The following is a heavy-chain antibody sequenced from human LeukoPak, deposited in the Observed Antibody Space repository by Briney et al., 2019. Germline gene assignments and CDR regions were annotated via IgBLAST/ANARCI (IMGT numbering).Heavy chain of an antibody. J-gene: IGHJ5*02. CDR3: ARDASLWFGEKGPRRGSNWFDP. CDR1: GFTFSSYG. CDR2: ISYDGSNK. Sequence: PGGSLRLSCAASGFTFSSYGMHWVRQAPGKGLEWVAVISYDGSNKYYADSVKGRFTISRDNAKNSLYLQMNSLRAEDTAVYYCARDASLWFGEKGPRRGSNWFDPWGQGTLVTVSS. D-gene: IGHD3-10*01. V-gene: IGHV3-30*03.